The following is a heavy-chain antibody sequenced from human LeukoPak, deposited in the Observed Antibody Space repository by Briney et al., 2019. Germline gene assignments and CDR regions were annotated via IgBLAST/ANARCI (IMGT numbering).Heavy chain of an antibody. CDR2: INPNSGGT. Sequence: ASVKVSCKASGYTFTGYYMHWVRQAPGQGLEWMGWINPNSGGTNYAQKFQGRVTMTRDTSISTAYMELSRLRSDDTAVYYCARDTTDCSSTSCYTSWFDPWGQGTLVTVSS. V-gene: IGHV1-2*02. CDR3: ARDTTDCSSTSCYTSWFDP. D-gene: IGHD2-2*02. CDR1: GYTFTGYY. J-gene: IGHJ5*02.